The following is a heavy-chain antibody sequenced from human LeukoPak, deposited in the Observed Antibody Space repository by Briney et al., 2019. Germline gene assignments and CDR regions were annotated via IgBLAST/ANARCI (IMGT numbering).Heavy chain of an antibody. Sequence: SVKVSCKASGFTFSSYAINWVRQAPGQGLEWMGGIIPIFGIANYAQKFQGRVTITADKSTSTVYVELSSLRSEDTAVYYCAREVLAGSSWSEAWFDPWGQGTLVTVSS. J-gene: IGHJ5*02. CDR2: IIPIFGIA. CDR1: GFTFSSYA. D-gene: IGHD6-13*01. V-gene: IGHV1-69*10. CDR3: AREVLAGSSWSEAWFDP.